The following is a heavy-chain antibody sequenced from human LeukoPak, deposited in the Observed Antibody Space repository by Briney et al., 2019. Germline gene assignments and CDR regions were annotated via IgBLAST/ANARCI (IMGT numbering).Heavy chain of an antibody. CDR1: GFPFSDHE. CDR3: ARRTSGAFAI. CDR2: ISSSGSDK. V-gene: IGHV3-48*03. Sequence: PGGSLRLSCAASGFPFSDHEMNWVRQAPGKGLEWASHISSSGSDKYYPDSVKGRFTISRDNAKNSLYLQMNSLRAEDTAVYYCARRTSGAFAIWGQGTKVTVSS. J-gene: IGHJ3*02.